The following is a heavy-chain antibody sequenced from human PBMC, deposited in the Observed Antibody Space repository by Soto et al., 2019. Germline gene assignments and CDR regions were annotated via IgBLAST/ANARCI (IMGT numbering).Heavy chain of an antibody. J-gene: IGHJ4*02. Sequence: QVVLQESGPGLVKPSETLSLTCSVSGRSITSYYWSWVRQPPGKGLEWIGYIYDNGITSQNPSLKGRVTMSADTSQNRFSLKLTSVTGADTAVYFCARTYDSNGYANEFDSWGQGILVTVTS. CDR1: GRSITSYY. CDR2: IYDNGIT. CDR3: ARTYDSNGYANEFDS. V-gene: IGHV4-59*12. D-gene: IGHD3-22*01.